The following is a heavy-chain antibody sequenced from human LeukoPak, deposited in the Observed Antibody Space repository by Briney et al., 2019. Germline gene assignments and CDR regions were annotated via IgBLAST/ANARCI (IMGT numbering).Heavy chain of an antibody. Sequence: PSETLSLTCTVSGGSISSGGYYWSWIRQPPGKGLEWIGYIYHSGSTYYNPSLKSRVTISVDTSKNQFSLKLSSVTAADTAVYYCARDLGNWGSGSGYFDLWGRGTLVTVSS. CDR1: GGSISSGGYY. D-gene: IGHD7-27*01. CDR3: ARDLGNWGSGSGYFDL. V-gene: IGHV4-30-2*01. CDR2: IYHSGST. J-gene: IGHJ2*01.